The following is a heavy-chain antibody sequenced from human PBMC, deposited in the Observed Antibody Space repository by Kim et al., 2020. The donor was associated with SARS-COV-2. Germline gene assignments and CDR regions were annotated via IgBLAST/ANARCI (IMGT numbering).Heavy chain of an antibody. Sequence: SETLSLTCAVSNYSISSSNWWGWIRQPPGKGLEWIGYMYYTGRIYYNPSLKSRVTMSVDKSKNQFSLKVSSVTAEDTAVYYCARTSTSRYYFDYWGQGTLVTVSS. CDR3: ARTSTSRYYFDY. CDR1: NYSISSSNW. V-gene: IGHV4-28*05. CDR2: MYYTGRI. J-gene: IGHJ4*02. D-gene: IGHD2-2*01.